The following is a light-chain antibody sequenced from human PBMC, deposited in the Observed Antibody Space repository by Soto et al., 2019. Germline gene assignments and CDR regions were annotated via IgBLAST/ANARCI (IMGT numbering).Light chain of an antibody. CDR1: QSVSSK. V-gene: IGKV3-15*01. J-gene: IGKJ1*01. CDR3: QQYNDWPPTWT. Sequence: EIVMTQSPATLSVSPGERATLSCRASQSVSSKLAWYQQKPGQAPRVLIYGASTRATGIPARFSGSGSGTEFTLTISSLQSEDFAVYYCQQYNDWPPTWTFGQGTKWIS. CDR2: GAS.